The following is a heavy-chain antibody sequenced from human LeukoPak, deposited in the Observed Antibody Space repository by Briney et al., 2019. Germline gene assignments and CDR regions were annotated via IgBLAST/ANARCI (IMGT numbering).Heavy chain of an antibody. CDR1: GFTFSSYA. D-gene: IGHD6-13*01. Sequence: GGSLRLSCAASGFTFSSYAMNWVRQAPGKGLEWVSAISGSGSSTYYADSVKGRFTISRDNSKNTLYLQLNSLRAEDTAVYYCAKGIASAGTGRWFDPRGQRTLVTVSS. CDR2: ISGSGSST. CDR3: AKGIASAGTGRWFDP. V-gene: IGHV3-23*01. J-gene: IGHJ5*02.